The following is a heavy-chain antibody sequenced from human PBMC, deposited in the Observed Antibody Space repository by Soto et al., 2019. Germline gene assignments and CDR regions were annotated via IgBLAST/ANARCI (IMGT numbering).Heavy chain of an antibody. V-gene: IGHV4-34*01. CDR3: ARGGTDTHQGDYAFAY. Sequence: QVQLQQWGAGLLKPSETLSLTCAVYGGSFSGYYWSWIRQPPGKGLEWIGEINHSGTTHSNPSLQSRFPMSVDPSKNQFSLKVNSATAADTAVYYCARGGTDTHQGDYAFAYWGQGTLVTVSS. CDR1: GGSFSGYY. J-gene: IGHJ4*02. CDR2: INHSGTT. D-gene: IGHD4-17*01.